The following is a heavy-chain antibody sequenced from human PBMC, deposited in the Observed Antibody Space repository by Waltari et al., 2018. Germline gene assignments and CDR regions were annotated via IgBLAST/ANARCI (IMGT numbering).Heavy chain of an antibody. CDR3: ARGVIAPADAFDI. J-gene: IGHJ3*02. CDR1: GGTFSSYA. V-gene: IGHV1-69*08. D-gene: IGHD2-21*01. Sequence: QVQLVQSGAEVKKPGSSVKVSCKASGGTFSSYAISWVRQAPGQGLEWMGRIIPIFGTANYAQKFQGQVPITPDKSTSTAYMGLGSLSSEDTAVYYCARGVIAPADAFDIWGQGTMVTVSS. CDR2: IIPIFGTA.